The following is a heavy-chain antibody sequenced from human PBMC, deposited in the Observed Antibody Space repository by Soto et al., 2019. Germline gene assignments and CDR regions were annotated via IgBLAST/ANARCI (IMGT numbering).Heavy chain of an antibody. CDR2: ISYTGST. J-gene: IGHJ3*01. Sequence: KPSETLSLTCTVSGGSISVYYWTWIRQPPGKELEWIGYISYTGSTNYNPSLKSRVTISVDTSKNQFSLKLSSVTAADTAVYYCAGEGYSSSWYLAGAFDLWGQGTMVTVSS. D-gene: IGHD6-13*01. CDR1: GGSISVYY. CDR3: AGEGYSSSWYLAGAFDL. V-gene: IGHV4-59*01.